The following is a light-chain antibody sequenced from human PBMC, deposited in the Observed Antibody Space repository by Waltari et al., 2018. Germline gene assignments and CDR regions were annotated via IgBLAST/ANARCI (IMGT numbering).Light chain of an antibody. Sequence: DIQMTQSPSTLSATVGDRVTIPCRASQSIGRWLAWYQQKPGKAPKLLISQASTSESGVPSRFSGSGSGTEFTLTIINLQPDDFATYYCQHYDTYPWTFGLGTKVDIK. V-gene: IGKV1-5*03. CDR2: QAS. J-gene: IGKJ1*01. CDR3: QHYDTYPWT. CDR1: QSIGRW.